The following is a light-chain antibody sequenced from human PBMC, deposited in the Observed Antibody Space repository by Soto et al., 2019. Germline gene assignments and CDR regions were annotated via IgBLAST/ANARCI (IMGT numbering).Light chain of an antibody. Sequence: DIQMTQSPSSLSASVGDRVTITCRASQSIDSYLTWYQQRPGEAPKLLIYTASSLQSGVPSRFSGGGSGTNFTLTISSLQPVDFATYYCQQSYSSPTFGHGTRLEIK. J-gene: IGKJ5*01. CDR2: TAS. CDR3: QQSYSSPT. CDR1: QSIDSY. V-gene: IGKV1-39*01.